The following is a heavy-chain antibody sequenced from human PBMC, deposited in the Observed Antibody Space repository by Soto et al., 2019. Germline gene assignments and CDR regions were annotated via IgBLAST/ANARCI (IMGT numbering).Heavy chain of an antibody. V-gene: IGHV3-23*01. J-gene: IGHJ4*02. CDR2: ISGSGGST. Sequence: EVQLLESGGGLVQPGESLRLSCEASGFIFNNYAMSWVRQAPGKGLEWVSSISGSGGSTYYADSVKGRFTISRDNSKSMLYREINSLGAEDTAIYYCAKGELGTDYGGQGTLVTVSS. CDR1: GFIFNNYA. CDR3: AKGELGTDY. D-gene: IGHD1-7*01.